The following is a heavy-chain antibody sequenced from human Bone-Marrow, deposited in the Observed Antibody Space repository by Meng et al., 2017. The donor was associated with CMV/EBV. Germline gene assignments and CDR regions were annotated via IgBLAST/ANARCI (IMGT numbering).Heavy chain of an antibody. D-gene: IGHD1-20*01. CDR2: ISSSGITI. CDR3: AINLTGSSGAFDI. CDR1: GFTFSSYE. Sequence: GESLKISCAASGFTFSSYEMNWVRQASGKGLEWVSYISSSGITIYYADSVKGRFTISRDNAKNSLYPRMNRLRAEDTAVYYCAINLTGSSGAFDIWGQGTMVTVSS. J-gene: IGHJ3*02. V-gene: IGHV3-48*03.